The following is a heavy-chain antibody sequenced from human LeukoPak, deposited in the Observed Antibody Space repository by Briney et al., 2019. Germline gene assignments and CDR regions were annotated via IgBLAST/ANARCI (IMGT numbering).Heavy chain of an antibody. CDR1: GFTFSSSA. Sequence: GGSLRLSCAASGFTFSSSAMSWVRQAPGKGLEWVSAISNNGGYTYYADSVQGRFTISRDNSKSTLCLQMNSLRAEDTAVYYCAKDSRTDYWGQGTLVTVSS. V-gene: IGHV3-23*01. J-gene: IGHJ4*02. CDR3: AKDSRTDY. CDR2: ISNNGGYT.